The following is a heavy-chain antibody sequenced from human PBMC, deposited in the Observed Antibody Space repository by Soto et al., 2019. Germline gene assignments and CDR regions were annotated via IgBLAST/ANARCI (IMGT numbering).Heavy chain of an antibody. CDR2: ISAYNGNT. V-gene: IGHV1-18*04. CDR3: ARVETNYYYYGMDV. Sequence: ASVKVSCKASGYTFTNYGISWVRQAPGQGLEWMGWISAYNGNTNYAQKLQGRVTMTTDTSTSTAYMELRSLRSDDTAVYYCARVETNYYYYGMDVWGQGATVTVSS. J-gene: IGHJ6*02. CDR1: GYTFTNYG. D-gene: IGHD1-1*01.